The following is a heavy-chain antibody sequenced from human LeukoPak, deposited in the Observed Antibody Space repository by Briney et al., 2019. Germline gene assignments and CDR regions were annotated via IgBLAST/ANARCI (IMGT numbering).Heavy chain of an antibody. D-gene: IGHD3-10*01. V-gene: IGHV1-2*06. CDR3: ARDRGEFDY. J-gene: IGHJ4*02. CDR1: GYTFTDYY. Sequence: ASVKVSCKASGYTFTDYYIHWVRQAPGQGLEWMGRINPNSGGTNYAQKFQGRVTMTRDTPINTAYMELSRLRSDDTAVYYCARDRGEFDYWGQGTLVTVSS. CDR2: INPNSGGT.